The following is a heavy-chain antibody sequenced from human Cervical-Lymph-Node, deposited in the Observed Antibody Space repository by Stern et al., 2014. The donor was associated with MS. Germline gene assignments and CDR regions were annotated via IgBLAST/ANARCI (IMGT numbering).Heavy chain of an antibody. CDR2: TYNRSKWYN. Sequence: QVQLQQSGPGLVKPSQTLSLTCAISGDSVSSNSAAWNWIRQSPSRGLEWLGRTYNRSKWYNEYAVSVKSRITINPDTSKNQFSLHLNSVTPEDTAVYYCARDSSSWYGWGYYFDYWGQGTLVTVSS. D-gene: IGHD6-13*01. CDR3: ARDSSSWYGWGYYFDY. V-gene: IGHV6-1*01. J-gene: IGHJ4*02. CDR1: GDSVSSNSAA.